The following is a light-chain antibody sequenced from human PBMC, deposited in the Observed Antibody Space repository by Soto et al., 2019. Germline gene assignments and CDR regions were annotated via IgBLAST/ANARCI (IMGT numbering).Light chain of an antibody. CDR1: QIVNTFY. CDR3: LQYNKWPRT. CDR2: GAS. Sequence: EVVLSQSPGTLSLSPGESATLSCRASQIVNTFYLAWYQQKPGQAPRLLIYGASTGATGLPARFSGSGSGTEFTLSISSLQSEDFAVYYCLQYNKWPRTFGQGTKVDIK. V-gene: IGKV3-15*01. J-gene: IGKJ1*01.